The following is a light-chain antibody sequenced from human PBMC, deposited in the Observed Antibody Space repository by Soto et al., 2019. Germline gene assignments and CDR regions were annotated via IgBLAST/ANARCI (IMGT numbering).Light chain of an antibody. CDR2: KAS. J-gene: IGKJ4*01. V-gene: IGKV1-5*03. CDR1: QSISSW. CDR3: QQHNSYSLT. Sequence: DIQMTQSPSTLSASVGDRVTITCRASQSISSWLAWYQQKPGKAPKLLIYKASSLESGVPSRFSGSGSGTEFTLTISSLQPDDFATYYCQQHNSYSLTFGGGTQLEIK.